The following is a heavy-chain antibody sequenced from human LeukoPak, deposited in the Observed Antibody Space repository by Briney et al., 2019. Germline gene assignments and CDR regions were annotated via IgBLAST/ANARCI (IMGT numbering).Heavy chain of an antibody. J-gene: IGHJ6*04. Sequence: GGSLILSCAASGFTFSSYEMNWVRQARGKGVEWGSYISSNGSTIYYADSVKSRFTISRDNAKHSLYLQINRLRAEDTAVYYCARSYYYDSSGYSLLSMDVWGKGTTVTLHS. CDR2: ISSNGSTI. CDR3: ARSYYYDSSGYSLLSMDV. D-gene: IGHD3-22*01. V-gene: IGHV3-48*03. CDR1: GFTFSSYE.